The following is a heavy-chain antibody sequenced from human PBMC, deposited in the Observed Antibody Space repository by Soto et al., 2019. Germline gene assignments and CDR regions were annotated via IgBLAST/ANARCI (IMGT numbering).Heavy chain of an antibody. D-gene: IGHD4-4*01. J-gene: IGHJ6*02. CDR1: GYTFTGYY. CDR2: INPNSGGT. V-gene: IGHV1-2*04. CDR3: ARDLTSTPDYYYGMDV. Sequence: ASVKVSCKASGYTFTGYYMYWVRQAPGQGLEWMGWINPNSGGTNYAQKFQGWVTMTRDTSISTAYMELSRLRSDDTAVYYCARDLTSTPDYYYGMDVWGQGTTVTVSS.